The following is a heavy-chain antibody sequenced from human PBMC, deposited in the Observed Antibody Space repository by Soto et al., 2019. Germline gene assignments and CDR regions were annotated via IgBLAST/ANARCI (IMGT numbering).Heavy chain of an antibody. CDR3: APTRTAGPFAY. V-gene: IGHV3-23*01. Sequence: EVQLLESGGGLVQPGGSLRLSCAASGFTFSSYAMSWVRQAPGKGLEWVSAISGGGGTTYYADSVKGRFTISRDNSKNTLYLQMNSLRAGDTAVYYCAPTRTAGPFAYWGQGTLVTVSS. CDR1: GFTFSSYA. J-gene: IGHJ4*02. CDR2: ISGGGGTT.